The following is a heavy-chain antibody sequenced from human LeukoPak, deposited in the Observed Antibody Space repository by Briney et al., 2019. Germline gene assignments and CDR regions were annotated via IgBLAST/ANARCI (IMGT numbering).Heavy chain of an antibody. Sequence: PGGSLRLSCAASGFTFSSYAMSWVRQAPGKGLEWVSAISGSGGSTYYADSVKGRFTISRDNSKNTLYLQMNSLRAEDTAVYYCAKGPVVVVAATYFDYWGQGTLVTVSS. V-gene: IGHV3-23*01. D-gene: IGHD2-15*01. J-gene: IGHJ4*02. CDR2: ISGSGGST. CDR3: AKGPVVVVAATYFDY. CDR1: GFTFSSYA.